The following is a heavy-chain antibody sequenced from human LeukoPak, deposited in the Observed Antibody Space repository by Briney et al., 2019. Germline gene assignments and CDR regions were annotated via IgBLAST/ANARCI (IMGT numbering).Heavy chain of an antibody. D-gene: IGHD1-26*01. V-gene: IGHV4-39*01. CDR1: GGSISSSGYY. Sequence: SETLSLTCTVSGGSISSSGYYWGWIRQSPGKGLEWIASIYYSGSTYYNPSLKSRVTISVDTSKNQLSLKLSSLTAADTAVYYCARHEYSGSYYGLSWFDPWGQGTLVTVSS. CDR2: IYYSGST. J-gene: IGHJ5*02. CDR3: ARHEYSGSYYGLSWFDP.